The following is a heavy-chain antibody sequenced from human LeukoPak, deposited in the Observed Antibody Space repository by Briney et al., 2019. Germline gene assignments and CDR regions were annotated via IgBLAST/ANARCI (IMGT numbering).Heavy chain of an antibody. V-gene: IGHV1-69*13. CDR1: GGTFSSYA. CDR3: ARDLTEVVVVAATRGTTLRY. D-gene: IGHD2-15*01. CDR2: IIPIFGTA. J-gene: IGHJ4*02. Sequence: GASVKVSCKASGGTFSSYAISWVRQAPGQGLEWMGGIIPIFGTANYAQKFQGRVTITADESTSTAYMELSSLRSEDTAVYYCARDLTEVVVVAATRGTTLRYWGQGTLVTVSS.